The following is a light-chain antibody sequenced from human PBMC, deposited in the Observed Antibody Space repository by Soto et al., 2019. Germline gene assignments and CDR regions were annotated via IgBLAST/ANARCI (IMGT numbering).Light chain of an antibody. CDR2: AAS. Sequence: AIRMTQSPSSLSASTGDRVTITCRASQGISSYLAWYQQKPGKAPKLLIYAASTLQSGVPSRFSGSGSGTDFTLTISCLQSEDFATYYCQQYYSYLPWTFGQGTKVDI. CDR3: QQYYSYLPWT. V-gene: IGKV1-8*01. CDR1: QGISSY. J-gene: IGKJ1*01.